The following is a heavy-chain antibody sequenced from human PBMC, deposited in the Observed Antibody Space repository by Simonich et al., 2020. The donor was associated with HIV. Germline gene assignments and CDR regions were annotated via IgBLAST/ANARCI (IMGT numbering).Heavy chain of an antibody. CDR3: AKGYSYGYGDAFDI. D-gene: IGHD5-18*01. CDR2: IRWNSGSI. J-gene: IGHJ3*02. Sequence: EVQLVESGGGVVQPGRSLRLSCAASGFTFSSYWMHWVRQAPGKGLGGVAGIRWNSGSIGYADSVKGRFTISRDNAKNSLYLQMNSLRAEDMALYYCAKGYSYGYGDAFDIWGQGTMVTVSS. V-gene: IGHV3-9*03. CDR1: GFTFSSYW.